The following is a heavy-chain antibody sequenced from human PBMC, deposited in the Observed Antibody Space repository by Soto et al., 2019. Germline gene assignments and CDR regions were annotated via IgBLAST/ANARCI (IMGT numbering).Heavy chain of an antibody. CDR2: INSDGSTT. J-gene: IGHJ6*02. CDR1: GFTFSNYF. CDR3: TRGNYYGMDV. Sequence: EVQLVESGGNLVQPGGSLRLSCAASGFTFSNYFMHWVRQAPWKGLVWVSRINSDGSTTSYADSVKGRFTISRDNAKNTLYLQMNSLRAEDTAVYYCTRGNYYGMDVWGQGTTVTVSS. V-gene: IGHV3-74*01.